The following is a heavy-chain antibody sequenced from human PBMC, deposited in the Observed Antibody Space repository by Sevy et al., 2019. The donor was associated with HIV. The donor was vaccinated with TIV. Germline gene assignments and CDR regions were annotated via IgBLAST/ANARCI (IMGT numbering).Heavy chain of an antibody. CDR2: ISSNSDYI. Sequence: GESLKISCAASGFTFSSYRMTWVRQAPGKGLEWVSCISSNSDYINYADSVKGRFTISRDNAKNLLYLQMDSLRAEDTAVYYCARAVMEMSTWRSDYWGQGALVTVSS. CDR3: ARAVMEMSTWRSDY. J-gene: IGHJ4*02. V-gene: IGHV3-21*01. CDR1: GFTFSSYR. D-gene: IGHD3-16*01.